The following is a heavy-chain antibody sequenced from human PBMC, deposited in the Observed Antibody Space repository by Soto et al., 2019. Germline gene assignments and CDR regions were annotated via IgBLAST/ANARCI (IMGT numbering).Heavy chain of an antibody. D-gene: IGHD2-8*01. V-gene: IGHV1-8*01. CDR1: GYTFTSYD. Sequence: ASVKVSCKASGYTFTSYDINWVRQATGQGLEWMGWMNPNSGNTGYAQKFQGRVTMTRNTSISTAYMELSSLRSEDTAVYYCSQRRYCTNGVCYTGGMGAAFDIWRQGTMVTVSS. CDR3: SQRRYCTNGVCYTGGMGAAFDI. J-gene: IGHJ3*02. CDR2: MNPNSGNT.